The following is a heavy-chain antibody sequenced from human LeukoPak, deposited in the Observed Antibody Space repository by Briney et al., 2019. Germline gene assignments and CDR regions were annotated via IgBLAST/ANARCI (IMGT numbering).Heavy chain of an antibody. Sequence: SETLSLTCTVSGGSISSSSYYWGWIRQPPGKGLEWIGSIYYSGSTYYNPSLKSRVTISVDTSKNQFSLKLSSVTAADTAVYYCARVRRGSGYYYFDYWGQGTLVTVSS. D-gene: IGHD3-3*01. V-gene: IGHV4-39*07. J-gene: IGHJ4*02. CDR3: ARVRRGSGYYYFDY. CDR1: GGSISSSSYY. CDR2: IYYSGST.